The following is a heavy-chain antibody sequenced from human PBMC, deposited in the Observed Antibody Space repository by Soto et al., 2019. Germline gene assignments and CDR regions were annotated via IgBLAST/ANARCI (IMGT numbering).Heavy chain of an antibody. J-gene: IGHJ4*02. V-gene: IGHV4-4*02. CDR3: ARGPYYDILTNYNNFGLDY. D-gene: IGHD3-9*01. CDR2: IYHSGST. CDR1: GGSITSSNW. Sequence: PSETLSLTCAVSGGSITSSNWWSWVRQPPGKGLEWIGEIYHSGSTNYNPSLKSRVTISVDKSKNQFSLNLSSVTAADTAVYYCARGPYYDILTNYNNFGLDYWGQGTLVTVSS.